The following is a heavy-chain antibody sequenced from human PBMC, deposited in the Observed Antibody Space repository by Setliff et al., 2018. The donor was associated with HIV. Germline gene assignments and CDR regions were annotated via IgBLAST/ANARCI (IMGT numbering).Heavy chain of an antibody. V-gene: IGHV1-69*13. CDR2: IIPIFGTT. CDR1: GGRFSNYG. Sequence: SVKVSCKDSGGRFSNYGISWVRQAPGQGLEWMGGIIPIFGTTNYAQMFQGRVTMTADESTSTAYMELSSLRSEDTAVYYCARAVVPTYYDVLTGYVYYMDVWVKGTTVTVSS. J-gene: IGHJ6*03. CDR3: ARAVVPTYYDVLTGYVYYMDV. D-gene: IGHD3-9*01.